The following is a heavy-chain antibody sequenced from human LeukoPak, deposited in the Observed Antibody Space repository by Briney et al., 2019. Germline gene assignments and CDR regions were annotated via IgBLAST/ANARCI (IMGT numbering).Heavy chain of an antibody. D-gene: IGHD1-26*01. V-gene: IGHV1-2*02. CDR2: INPNSGGT. J-gene: IGHJ4*02. CDR1: GYTFSGYY. CDR3: ARDSGGSYSDY. Sequence: GASVKVSCKASGYTFSGYYMHWVRQAPGQGVEWMGWINPNSGGTKFAQKFQGRITMTRDTSISTAYMDLSRLRSDDTAMYYCARDSGGSYSDYWGQGTLVTVSS.